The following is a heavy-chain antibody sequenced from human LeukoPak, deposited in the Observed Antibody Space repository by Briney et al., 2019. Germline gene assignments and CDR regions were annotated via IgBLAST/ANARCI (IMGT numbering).Heavy chain of an antibody. CDR1: GFTFSSYG. J-gene: IGHJ3*01. CDR3: ARDLSIAAAGAS. CDR2: ISSSSSYI. Sequence: VQPGGTLRLSCAASGFTFSSYGMSWVRRAPGKGLEWVSSISSSSSYIYYADSVKGRFTISRDNAKNSLYLQMNSLRAEDTAVYYCARDLSIAAAGASWGQGTMVTVSS. V-gene: IGHV3-21*01. D-gene: IGHD6-13*01.